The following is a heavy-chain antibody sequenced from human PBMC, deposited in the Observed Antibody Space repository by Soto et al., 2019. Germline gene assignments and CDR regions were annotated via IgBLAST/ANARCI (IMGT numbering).Heavy chain of an antibody. V-gene: IGHV1-69*01. CDR3: ARNGTLTGYSYGMDV. J-gene: IGHJ6*02. D-gene: IGHD1-1*01. CDR1: GGTFSDST. Sequence: QVQLVQSGAELRKPGSSVKVSCKASGGTFSDSTLNWVRQAPGQRLEWMGGIIPIFDTANYAEQFQGRVTITAAESTSTSLMEVSSLRSQATDVYYCARNGTLTGYSYGMDVWGQGTMVTGSS. CDR2: IIPIFDTA.